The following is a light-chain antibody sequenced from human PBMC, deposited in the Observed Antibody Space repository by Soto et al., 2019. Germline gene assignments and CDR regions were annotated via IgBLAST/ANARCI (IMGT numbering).Light chain of an antibody. J-gene: IGKJ1*01. Sequence: DIQMTQSPSTLSASVGDRVTITCRASEDINNWLAWYQLKPGKAPKLLIYTTSNLESGVPSRFSGSGFGTEFTLTISSLQPDDFATYSCQQYKSYSRTFGQGTKVEVK. CDR3: QQYKSYSRT. CDR2: TTS. CDR1: EDINNW. V-gene: IGKV1-5*03.